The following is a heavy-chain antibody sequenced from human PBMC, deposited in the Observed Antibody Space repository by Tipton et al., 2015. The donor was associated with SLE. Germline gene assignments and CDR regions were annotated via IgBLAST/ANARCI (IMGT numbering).Heavy chain of an antibody. J-gene: IGHJ4*02. CDR1: GGTFGRNS. D-gene: IGHD2-15*01. V-gene: IGHV1-69*09. CDR2: INPILFIS. Sequence: QLVQSGAEVREPGSSVKVSCKISGGTFGRNSISWVRQAPGQGLEWMGGINPILFISHYAQKFQGIVTMTRSNSISTAYMERSSLSSDDAADYYGGRVRRSGVICPRPGYWAQATLVSVSS. CDR3: GRVRRSGVICPRPGY.